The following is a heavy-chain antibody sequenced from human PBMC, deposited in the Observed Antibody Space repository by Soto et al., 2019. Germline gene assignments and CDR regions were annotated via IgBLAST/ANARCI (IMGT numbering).Heavy chain of an antibody. CDR3: ARPRQYSSSWYRFDY. Sequence: PGGSLRLSCAVSGFTFDSYSMNWVRQAPGKGLEWVTSISSFSNYMYYTDSVKGRFTISRDNAKNSLYLQMNSLRAEDTAVYYFARPRQYSSSWYRFDYRAQGTLVTVSS. CDR1: GFTFDSYS. CDR2: ISSFSNYM. V-gene: IGHV3-21*04. D-gene: IGHD6-13*01. J-gene: IGHJ4*02.